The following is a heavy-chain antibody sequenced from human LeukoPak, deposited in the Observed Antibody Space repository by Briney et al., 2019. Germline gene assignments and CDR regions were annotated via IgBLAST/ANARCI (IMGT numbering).Heavy chain of an antibody. CDR2: IIPIFGTA. V-gene: IGHV1-69*13. CDR1: GGTFSNYA. Sequence: GASVKVSCKASGGTFSNYAINWVRQAPGQGLEWMGGIIPIFGTANYAQKFQGRVTITADESTSTAYMELSSLRSEDTAVYYCARAVIPSAITHYMDVWGKGTTVTVSS. J-gene: IGHJ6*03. CDR3: ARAVIPSAITHYMDV. D-gene: IGHD2-2*01.